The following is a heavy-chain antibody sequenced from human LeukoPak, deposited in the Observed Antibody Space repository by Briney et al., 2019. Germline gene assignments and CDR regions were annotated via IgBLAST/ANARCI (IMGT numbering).Heavy chain of an antibody. CDR2: IYYSGST. D-gene: IGHD2-15*01. CDR3: ARLYCSGGSCHYYGMDV. J-gene: IGHJ6*04. V-gene: IGHV4-59*01. Sequence: SETLSLTCTVSGGSISSYYWSWIRQPPGKGLEWIGYIYYSGSTNYNPSLKSRVTISVDTSKNQFSLKLSSVTAADTAVYYCARLYCSGGSCHYYGMDVWGKGTTVTVSS. CDR1: GGSISSYY.